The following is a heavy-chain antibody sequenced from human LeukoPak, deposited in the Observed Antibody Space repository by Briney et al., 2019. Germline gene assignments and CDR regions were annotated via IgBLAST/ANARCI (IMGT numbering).Heavy chain of an antibody. CDR2: ISSSSSYI. J-gene: IGHJ6*02. D-gene: IGHD3-3*01. Sequence: GGSLRLSCAASGFTFSSYSMNWVRQAPGKGLEWVSSISSSSSYIYYADSVKGRFTISRDNAKNSLYLQMNSLRAEDTAVYSCETDIHYDFSSGYYTPFFGYYGMDVWGQGTTVTVSS. CDR3: ETDIHYDFSSGYYTPFFGYYGMDV. V-gene: IGHV3-21*01. CDR1: GFTFSSYS.